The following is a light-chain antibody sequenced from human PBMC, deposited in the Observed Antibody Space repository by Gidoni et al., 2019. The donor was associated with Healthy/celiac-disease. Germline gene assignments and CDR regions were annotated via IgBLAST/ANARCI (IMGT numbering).Light chain of an antibody. V-gene: IGKV1-8*01. J-gene: IGKJ4*01. Sequence: IRMTQSPSSFSASTGDRVTITCRASQGISSYLAWYQQKPGKAPKLLIYAASTLQSGVPSRFSGSGSGTDFTLTISCLQSEDFATYYCQQYYSYPLTFGGGTKVEIK. CDR2: AAS. CDR1: QGISSY. CDR3: QQYYSYPLT.